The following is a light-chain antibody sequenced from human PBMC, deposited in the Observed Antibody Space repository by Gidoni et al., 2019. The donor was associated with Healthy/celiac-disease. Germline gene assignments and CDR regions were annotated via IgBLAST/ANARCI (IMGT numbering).Light chain of an antibody. V-gene: IGKV1-8*01. J-gene: IGKJ4*01. Sequence: IRMTQSPSSFSASTGDRVTITCRASQGISSYLAWYQQKPGKAPKLLIYAASTLQSGVPSRFSGSGSGTDFTLTISCLQSEDFATYYCQQYYSYPLTFGGGTKVEIK. CDR2: AAS. CDR1: QGISSY. CDR3: QQYYSYPLT.